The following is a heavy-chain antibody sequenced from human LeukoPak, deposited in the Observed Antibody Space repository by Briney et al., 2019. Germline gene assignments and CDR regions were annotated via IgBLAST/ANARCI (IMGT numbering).Heavy chain of an antibody. CDR2: ISSDGSSA. CDR3: VRGLGDS. V-gene: IGHV3-74*01. D-gene: IGHD3-16*01. J-gene: IGHJ5*01. CDR1: GFTFTNDW. Sequence: GRTLRLSCAASGFTFTNDWMHWVRQAPGKGPVWVSDISSDGSSATYADSLKGRFPIPWDNARNRSSWKWHSLRAEDTAVFFWVRGLGDSWGQGTKLIVPS.